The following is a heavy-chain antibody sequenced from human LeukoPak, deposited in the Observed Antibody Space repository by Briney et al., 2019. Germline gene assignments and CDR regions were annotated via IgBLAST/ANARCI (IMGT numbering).Heavy chain of an antibody. D-gene: IGHD2-21*02. CDR2: AGNKAVSYNT. CDR3: TRRVLGGDCYYDY. CDR1: GFTVSSKY. Sequence: GGSLRLSCAVSGFTVSSKYMSWVRQAPGKGLEWVGRAGNKAVSYNTDYAASVRGRFTISRDDSKNSLFLQMNSLKTEDTAVYYCTRRVLGGDCYYDYWGQGTLVTVSS. V-gene: IGHV3-72*01. J-gene: IGHJ4*02.